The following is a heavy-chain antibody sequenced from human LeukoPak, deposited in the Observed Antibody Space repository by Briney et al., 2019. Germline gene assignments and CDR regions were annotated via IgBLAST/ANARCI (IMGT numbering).Heavy chain of an antibody. D-gene: IGHD4-23*01. J-gene: IGHJ4*02. CDR1: GYTFTSYD. V-gene: IGHV1-8*01. CDR2: MNPNSGNT. Sequence: GASVKVPCKASGYTFTSYDINWVRQATGQGLEWMGGMNPNSGNTGYAQKFQGRVTMTRNTSISTAYMELSSLRSEDTAVYYCAGCGSGRRGNRKPFDYWGQGTLVTVSS. CDR3: AGCGSGRRGNRKPFDY.